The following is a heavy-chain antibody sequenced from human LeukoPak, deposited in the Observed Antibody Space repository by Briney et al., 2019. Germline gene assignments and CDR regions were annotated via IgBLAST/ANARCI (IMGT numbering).Heavy chain of an antibody. Sequence: SETLSLTCTVSGYSISSGYYWGWIRQPPGKGLEWIGSIYHSGSTYYNPSLKSRVTISVDTSKNQFSLKLSSVTAADTAVYYCARVQQWLDAFDIWGQGTMVTVSS. D-gene: IGHD6-19*01. V-gene: IGHV4-38-2*02. CDR1: GYSISSGYY. CDR2: IYHSGST. CDR3: ARVQQWLDAFDI. J-gene: IGHJ3*02.